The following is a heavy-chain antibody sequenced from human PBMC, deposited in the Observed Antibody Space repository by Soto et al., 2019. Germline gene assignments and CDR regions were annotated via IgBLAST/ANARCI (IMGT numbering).Heavy chain of an antibody. CDR3: ARDADYGGSRGGMDV. V-gene: IGHV4-31*03. CDR1: GGSLNSADYF. D-gene: IGHD4-17*01. J-gene: IGHJ6*02. Sequence: QVHLEESGPGLVKPSETLSLICTVSGGSLNSADYFWSWIRHHPENVLEWIGYIYYSGSTRSNPSFKTRATLSIDTSKNQFSLRVKSVTVADTAVYFCARDADYGGSRGGMDVWGRGTTVIVSS. CDR2: IYYSGST.